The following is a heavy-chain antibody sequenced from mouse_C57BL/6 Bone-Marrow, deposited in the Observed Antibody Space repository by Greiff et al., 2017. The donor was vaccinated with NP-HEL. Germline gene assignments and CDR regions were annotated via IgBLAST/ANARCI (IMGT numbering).Heavy chain of an antibody. V-gene: IGHV5-9-1*02. J-gene: IGHJ3*01. CDR2: ISSGGDYI. CDR1: GFTFSSYA. CDR3: TREEGGYYYGSSYLFAY. Sequence: EVKLVESGEGLVKPGGSLKLSCAASGFTFSSYAMSWVRQTPEKRLEWVAYISSGGDYIYYADTVKGRFTISRDNARNTLYLQMSSLKSEDTAMYYCTREEGGYYYGSSYLFAYWGQGTLVTVSA. D-gene: IGHD1-1*01.